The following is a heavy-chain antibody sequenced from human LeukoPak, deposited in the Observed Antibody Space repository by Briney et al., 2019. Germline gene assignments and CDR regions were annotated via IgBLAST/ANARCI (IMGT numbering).Heavy chain of an antibody. D-gene: IGHD1-26*01. CDR2: TYYRSKWYN. J-gene: IGHJ4*02. CDR1: GDIFSSNSAA. Sequence: SQTLSLTCALSGDIFSSNSAAWHWIRQSPSRGLEWLGRTYYRSKWYNDYAESVKSRMTIDPDTSKKQFSLQLNSVTPEDTAVYYCARQRYSGTYEGPFDYWGQGTLVTVSS. V-gene: IGHV6-1*01. CDR3: ARQRYSGTYEGPFDY.